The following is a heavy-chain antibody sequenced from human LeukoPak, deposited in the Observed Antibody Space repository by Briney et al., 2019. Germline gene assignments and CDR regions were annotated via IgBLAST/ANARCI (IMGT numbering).Heavy chain of an antibody. V-gene: IGHV3-7*01. J-gene: IGHJ4*02. CDR2: VNLDGSQR. CDR3: ARKRPNYFDY. Sequence: GGFLRLSCAASGFTFSNYWMAWVRQAPGKGPEWVANVNLDGSQRYYVDSVKGRFTISRDNAENSLYLQMNSLRAEDTALYYCARKRPNYFDYWGQGTLVTVSS. CDR1: GFTFSNYW.